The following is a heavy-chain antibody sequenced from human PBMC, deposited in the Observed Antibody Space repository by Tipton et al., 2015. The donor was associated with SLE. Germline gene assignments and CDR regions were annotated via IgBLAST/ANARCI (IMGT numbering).Heavy chain of an antibody. D-gene: IGHD1-1*01. V-gene: IGHV4-59*01. CDR3: ARFASTTDPNWFDS. Sequence: TLSLTCTVSGGSINSYFWGWIRQPPGKGLEWIGWIHSSGRTNYSPTPNSRVTLSVDTSKNQFSLKLNSVTPADTAVYYCARFASTTDPNWFDSWGQGTQVIVSS. J-gene: IGHJ5*01. CDR1: GGSINSYF. CDR2: IHSSGRT.